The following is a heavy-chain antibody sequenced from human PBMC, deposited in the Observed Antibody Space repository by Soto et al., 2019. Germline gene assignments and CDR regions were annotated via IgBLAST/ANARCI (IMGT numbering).Heavy chain of an antibody. V-gene: IGHV5-51*01. D-gene: IGHD3-10*01. CDR1: GYSFTSYW. Sequence: PGESLKISCKGSGYSFTSYWIGWVRQMPGKGLEWMGIIYPGDSDTRYSPSFQGQVTISADKSISTAYLQWSSLKASDTAMYYCARLGEGAGALDDYYYGMDVWGQGTTVTVSS. CDR3: ARLGEGAGALDDYYYGMDV. J-gene: IGHJ6*02. CDR2: IYPGDSDT.